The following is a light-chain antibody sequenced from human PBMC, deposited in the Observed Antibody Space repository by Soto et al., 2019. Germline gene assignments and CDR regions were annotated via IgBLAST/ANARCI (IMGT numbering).Light chain of an antibody. CDR3: MQALQPLT. Sequence: DIVMTQSPLSLPVTPGEPASISCRSSQSLLHSNGYNYLDWYLQKPGQSPQLLIYLGSNRASAVADRFSGSGSGTDFTLKIRRVEAEDVGVYYCMQALQPLTFGQGTRLEIK. CDR1: QSLLHSNGYNY. CDR2: LGS. J-gene: IGKJ5*01. V-gene: IGKV2-28*01.